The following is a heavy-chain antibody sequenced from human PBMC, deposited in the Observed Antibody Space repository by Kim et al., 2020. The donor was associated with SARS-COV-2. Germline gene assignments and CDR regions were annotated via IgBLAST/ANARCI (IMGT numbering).Heavy chain of an antibody. J-gene: IGHJ4*02. D-gene: IGHD1-26*01. CDR3: AKGRTFSREDY. Sequence: YCPDTMKGLFTISRDNSKKTLYLQMNSLGAEDTAVYYCAKGRTFSREDYWGQGTLVTVSS. V-gene: IGHV3-23*01.